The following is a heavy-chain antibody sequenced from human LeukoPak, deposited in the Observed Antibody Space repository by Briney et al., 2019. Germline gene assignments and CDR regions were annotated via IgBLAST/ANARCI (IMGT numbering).Heavy chain of an antibody. V-gene: IGHV5-51*01. CDR3: ARQSVGASLF. CDR1: GYSFTSYW. J-gene: IGHJ3*01. D-gene: IGHD1-26*01. CDR2: IYHGDSDT. Sequence: GESLKISCKGSGYSFTSYWIGWVPQPPGKGLGWMGIIYHGDSDTRYSPSFQGQVTISADKSISTAYLQWSSLKASDTAMYYCARQSVGASLFWGQGTMVTVSS.